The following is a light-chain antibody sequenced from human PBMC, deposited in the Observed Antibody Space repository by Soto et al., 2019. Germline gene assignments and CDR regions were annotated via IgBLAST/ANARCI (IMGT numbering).Light chain of an antibody. Sequence: QSVLTQPGSVSGSPGQSITISCTGSSSDIGAYNYVSWFQQYPGKAPKLIISEVSNRPSGVSNRLSGSKSGTAASLTISGLQTEDEADYFCFSFTTDWTHVFGTGTRSPS. CDR2: EVS. V-gene: IGLV2-14*01. J-gene: IGLJ1*01. CDR1: SSDIGAYNY. CDR3: FSFTTDWTHV.